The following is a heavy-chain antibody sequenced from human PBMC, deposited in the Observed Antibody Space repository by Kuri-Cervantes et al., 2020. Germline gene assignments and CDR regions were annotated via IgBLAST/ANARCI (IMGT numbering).Heavy chain of an antibody. CDR3: ARDVLADQSYGMDV. V-gene: IGHV4-34*01. J-gene: IGHJ6*02. CDR2: IYYSGST. CDR1: GGSFSGYY. D-gene: IGHD3-3*01. Sequence: SETLSLTCAVYGGSFSGYYWGWIRQPPGKGLEWIGSIYYSGSTYYNPSLKSRVTISVDTSKNQFSLKLSSVTAADTAVYYCARDVLADQSYGMDVWGQGTTVTVSS.